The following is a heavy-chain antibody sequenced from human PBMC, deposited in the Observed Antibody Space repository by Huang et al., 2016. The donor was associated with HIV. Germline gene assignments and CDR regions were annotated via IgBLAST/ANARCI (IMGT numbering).Heavy chain of an antibody. CDR2: IIGSGSST. V-gene: IGHV3-23*01. Sequence: EVQLLESGGGLVQPGGSLRLSCAASIFTFSTSAMSWVRQARGKWLEWVSGIIGSGSSTYYADSGKGRFTISRDNSRNTLYLQMKSLRVEDTAIYYCAKGSERSLTGPKYQYYFDYWGQGTLVTVSS. CDR3: AKGSERSLTGPKYQYYFDY. CDR1: IFTFSTSA. D-gene: IGHD3-3*01. J-gene: IGHJ4*02.